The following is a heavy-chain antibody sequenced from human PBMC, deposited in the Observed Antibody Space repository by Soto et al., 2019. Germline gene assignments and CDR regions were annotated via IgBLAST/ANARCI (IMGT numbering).Heavy chain of an antibody. D-gene: IGHD3-22*01. J-gene: IGHJ6*02. CDR1: GYTFTSYC. Sequence: ASVKVSCKASGYTFTSYCINWVRQAPGRGLEWLGWISAYDGYTNYAQILQGRVSMTTDTSTKTAYMELRSLRSDDTAMYYCARGGFYDSSGARNYYYYGMNVWGQGTTVTVAS. V-gene: IGHV1-18*01. CDR3: ARGGFYDSSGARNYYYYGMNV. CDR2: ISAYDGYT.